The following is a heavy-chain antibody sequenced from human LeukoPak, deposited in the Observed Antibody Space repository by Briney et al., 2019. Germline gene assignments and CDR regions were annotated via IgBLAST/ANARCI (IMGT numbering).Heavy chain of an antibody. V-gene: IGHV4-61*02. J-gene: IGHJ6*03. D-gene: IGHD3-10*01. CDR1: GGSISSGSYY. Sequence: SQTLSLTCTVSGGSISSGSYYWSWIRQPAGKGLEWIGRIYTSGSTNYNPSLKSRVTISVDTSKNQFSLKLSSVTAADTAVYYCASLNYYGSGSYLYYYYMDVWGKGTTVTVSS. CDR3: ASLNYYGSGSYLYYYYMDV. CDR2: IYTSGST.